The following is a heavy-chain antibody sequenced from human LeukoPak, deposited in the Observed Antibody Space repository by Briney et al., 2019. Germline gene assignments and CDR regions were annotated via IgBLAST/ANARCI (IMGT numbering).Heavy chain of an antibody. V-gene: IGHV4-59*12. J-gene: IGHJ4*02. CDR3: AREREDYVWGNYRYWDY. Sequence: PSETLSLTCTVSGGSISSYYWSWIRQPPGKGLEWIGYIYYSGSTNYNPSLKSRVTMSVDTSKNQFSLKLTSVTGADTALYYCAREREDYVWGNYRYWDYWGQGILVTVSS. CDR2: IYYSGST. CDR1: GGSISSYY. D-gene: IGHD3-16*02.